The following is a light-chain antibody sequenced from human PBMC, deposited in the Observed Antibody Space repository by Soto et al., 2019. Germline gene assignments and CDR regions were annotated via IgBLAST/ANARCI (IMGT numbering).Light chain of an antibody. J-gene: IGLJ3*02. Sequence: SYELTQAPSVSVAPGQTARITCGGSDIEDKSVHWYQQKPGQAPVLVMHDDYDRPSGIPERFSGSNSGNTATLTISGVEAGDEADYYCQVWDTGSDQWVFGGGTKLTVL. CDR3: QVWDTGSDQWV. V-gene: IGLV3-21*02. CDR1: DIEDKS. CDR2: DDY.